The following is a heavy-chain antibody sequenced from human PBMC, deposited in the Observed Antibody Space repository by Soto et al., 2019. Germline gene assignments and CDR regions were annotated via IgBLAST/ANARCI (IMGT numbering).Heavy chain of an antibody. D-gene: IGHD2-8*01. J-gene: IGHJ4*02. Sequence: GGSLRLSCAASGFTFSNAWISWVRQAPGKGLELVGRIKSKTDGGTTDYAAPVKGRFTISRDDSKNTLYLQMNSLKTEDTAVYYCTTVPSMRYEDPLDYWGQGTLGTVSS. V-gene: IGHV3-15*01. CDR3: TTVPSMRYEDPLDY. CDR2: IKSKTDGGTT. CDR1: GFTFSNAW.